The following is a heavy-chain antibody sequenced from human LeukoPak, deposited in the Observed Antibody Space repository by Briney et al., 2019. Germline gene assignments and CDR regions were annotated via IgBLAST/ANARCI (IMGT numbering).Heavy chain of an antibody. CDR1: GFTFSKYW. Sequence: GGSLRLSCAASGFTFSKYWMSWVREARGKGREWVGHIKEDGSEKNCVDAVKGRFTISRDNAKNSLYLQMNSLRVEDTAVYYCARVRVGGGDPEIGSYWGQGTLVTVSS. V-gene: IGHV3-7*03. D-gene: IGHD2-21*02. CDR3: ARVRVGGGDPEIGSY. CDR2: IKEDGSEK. J-gene: IGHJ4*02.